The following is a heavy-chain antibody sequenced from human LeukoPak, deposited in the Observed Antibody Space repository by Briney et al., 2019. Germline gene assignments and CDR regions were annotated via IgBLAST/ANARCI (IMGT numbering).Heavy chain of an antibody. Sequence: ASVKVSCKASGYTFTSYGISWVRQAPGQGLEWMGRISAYNGNTNYAQKLQGRVTMTTDTSTSTAYMELRSLRSDDTAVYYCARDNGIAAAGTGWFDPWGQGTLVTVSS. D-gene: IGHD6-13*01. J-gene: IGHJ5*02. V-gene: IGHV1-18*01. CDR3: ARDNGIAAAGTGWFDP. CDR2: ISAYNGNT. CDR1: GYTFTSYG.